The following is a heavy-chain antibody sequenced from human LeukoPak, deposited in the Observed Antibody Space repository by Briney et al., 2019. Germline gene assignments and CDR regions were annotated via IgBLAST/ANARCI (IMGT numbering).Heavy chain of an antibody. D-gene: IGHD4-17*01. CDR1: GGSISSYY. CDR3: ARLKYGDYGLYYFDY. Sequence: SETLSLTCPVSGGSISSYYWSWVRQPPGKGLESIGYIYYSNTNYNPSLKSRVTISVDTSKNQFSLKLSSVTAADTAVYYCARLKYGDYGLYYFDYWGQGTLVTVSS. V-gene: IGHV4-59*08. J-gene: IGHJ4*02. CDR2: IYYSNT.